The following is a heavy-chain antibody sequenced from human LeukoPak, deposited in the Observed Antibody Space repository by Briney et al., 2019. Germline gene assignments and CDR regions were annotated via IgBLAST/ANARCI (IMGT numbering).Heavy chain of an antibody. CDR3: ARGALTYCSSTSCQRRGNAFDI. Sequence: PSETLSLTCTVSGGSISSYYWSWIRQPPGKGLEWIGYIYYSGSTNYNPSLKSRVTISVDTSKNQFSLKLSSVTAADTAVYYCARGALTYCSSTSCQRRGNAFDIWGQGTMVTVSS. CDR2: IYYSGST. D-gene: IGHD2-2*01. V-gene: IGHV4-59*01. CDR1: GGSISSYY. J-gene: IGHJ3*02.